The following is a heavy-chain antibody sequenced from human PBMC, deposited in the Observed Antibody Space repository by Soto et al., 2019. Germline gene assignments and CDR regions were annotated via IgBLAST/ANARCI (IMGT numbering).Heavy chain of an antibody. Sequence: PSETLSLTCAVYGGSFSGYYWTWIRQAPGKGLEWVSAISGSGGSTYYADSVKGRFTISRDNSKNTLYLQMNSLRAEDTAVYYCAKTPFEWEPFFDYWGQGTLVTVSS. CDR2: ISGSGGST. CDR1: GGSFSGYY. D-gene: IGHD1-26*01. V-gene: IGHV3-23*01. CDR3: AKTPFEWEPFFDY. J-gene: IGHJ4*02.